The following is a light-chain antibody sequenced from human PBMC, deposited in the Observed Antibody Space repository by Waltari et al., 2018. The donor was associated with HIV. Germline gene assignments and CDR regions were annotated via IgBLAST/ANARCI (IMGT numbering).Light chain of an antibody. V-gene: IGLV2-23*02. CDR3: CSYAGGRVFVL. CDR1: ISDLGSYNL. J-gene: IGLJ2*01. Sequence: QSALTQPASVSGSPGQSITLSCTGTISDLGSYNLVSWYQQYPGRAPKLIIYEVSKRPSGVSDRFSGSKSGNRASLTVAGLKVEDEADYYCCSYAGGRVFVLFGGGTRLTV. CDR2: EVS.